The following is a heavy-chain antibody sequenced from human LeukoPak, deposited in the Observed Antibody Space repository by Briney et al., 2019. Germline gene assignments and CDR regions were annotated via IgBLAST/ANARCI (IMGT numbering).Heavy chain of an antibody. D-gene: IGHD1-14*01. V-gene: IGHV4-59*01. CDR3: ARLTEDYYFDY. Sequence: SETLSLTCTVSGGSISSYYWTWIRQPPGKGLEWIGHIYCSGSTNYNPSLKSRVTISVDTSKNQFSLKLSSVTAADTAVYYCARLTEDYYFDYWGQGTLVTVSS. CDR2: IYCSGST. CDR1: GGSISSYY. J-gene: IGHJ4*02.